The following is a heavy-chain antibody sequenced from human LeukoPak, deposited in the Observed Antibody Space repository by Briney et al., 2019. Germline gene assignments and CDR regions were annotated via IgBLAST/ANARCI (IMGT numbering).Heavy chain of an antibody. CDR2: LPYDGNNE. D-gene: IGHD3-22*01. CDR1: GFTFSSYA. J-gene: IGHJ4*02. CDR3: ARGHDSSGFCFGY. Sequence: GGSLRLSCAASGFTFSSYAMHWVRQAPGKGLEWVAILPYDGNNEYYADSVEGRFTISRDNSKNTLYLQMNSLRTEDTAVYYCARGHDSSGFCFGYWGQGTLVTVSS. V-gene: IGHV3-30-3*01.